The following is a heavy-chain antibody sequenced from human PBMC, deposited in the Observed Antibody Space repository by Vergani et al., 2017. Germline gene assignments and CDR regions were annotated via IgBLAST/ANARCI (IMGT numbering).Heavy chain of an antibody. Sequence: QVQLQQWGAGLLKPSETLSLTCAVYGGSFSGYYWSWIRQPQGKGLEWIGEINHSGSTNYNPSLKSRVTISVDTSKNQFSLKLSSVTAADTAVYYGARGRPRYNWNYLYNWFDPWGQGTLVTVSS. CDR1: GGSFSGYY. V-gene: IGHV4-34*01. D-gene: IGHD1-7*01. J-gene: IGHJ5*02. CDR2: INHSGST. CDR3: ARGRPRYNWNYLYNWFDP.